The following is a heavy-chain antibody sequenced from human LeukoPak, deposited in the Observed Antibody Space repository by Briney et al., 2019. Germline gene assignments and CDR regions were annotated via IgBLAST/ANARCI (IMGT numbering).Heavy chain of an antibody. D-gene: IGHD3-22*01. J-gene: IGHJ4*02. CDR3: AKRAEDSSGYYLYYFDY. CDR1: GFTFSSCA. V-gene: IGHV3-23*01. CDR2: ISGSGGST. Sequence: QSGGSLRLSCASSGFTFSSCAMSWVRQAPGKGLEWVSSISGSGGSTYYADSVKGRFTISRDNSKNTLYLQMNSLRAEDTAVYYCAKRAEDSSGYYLYYFDYWGQGTLVTVSS.